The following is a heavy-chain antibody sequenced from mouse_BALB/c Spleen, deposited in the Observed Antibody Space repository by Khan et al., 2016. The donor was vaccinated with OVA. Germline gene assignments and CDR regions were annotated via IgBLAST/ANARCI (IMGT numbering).Heavy chain of an antibody. V-gene: IGHV3-2*02. D-gene: IGHD1-2*01. CDR3: ARTARIKY. CDR2: ISYSGST. Sequence: EVQLQESGPGLVKPSQSLSLTCTVSGYSITSGSGRNCIRQFPGNNLEWMGYISYSGSTNYNPSFKSRTSINRDKSKNQFFLQLNSVTTDDTATYYCARTARIKYWGQGTTLTGSA. J-gene: IGHJ2*01. CDR1: GYSITSGSG.